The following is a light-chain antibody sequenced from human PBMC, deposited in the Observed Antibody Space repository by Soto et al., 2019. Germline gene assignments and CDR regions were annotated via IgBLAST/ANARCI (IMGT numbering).Light chain of an antibody. Sequence: IKMTQSPSTLSATVGDTVTTTCRASQSSSSWLAWYQQKPRKAPKLLIYAASTVQSGVPSRFSGSGSGTDFTLTISGLQFEDFATYYCQQSYSIPFTFGHGTKVDIK. CDR2: AAS. V-gene: IGKV1-39*01. CDR3: QQSYSIPFT. CDR1: QSSSSW. J-gene: IGKJ3*01.